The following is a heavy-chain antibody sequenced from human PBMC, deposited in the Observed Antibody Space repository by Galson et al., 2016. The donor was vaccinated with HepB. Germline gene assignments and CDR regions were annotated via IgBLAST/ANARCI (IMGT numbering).Heavy chain of an antibody. V-gene: IGHV3-48*02. J-gene: IGHJ4*02. CDR2: ISTSSDSI. CDR3: VRDFRRSGTFGC. Sequence: SLRLSCAASGFTFNTYSMNWVRQSPGKGLEWVSYISTSSDSIVYADSVKGRFTISRDNAKNSLYLQMNSLREEDTALYYCVRDFRRSGTFGCWGQGTVVTVSS. D-gene: IGHD3-3*01. CDR1: GFTFNTYS.